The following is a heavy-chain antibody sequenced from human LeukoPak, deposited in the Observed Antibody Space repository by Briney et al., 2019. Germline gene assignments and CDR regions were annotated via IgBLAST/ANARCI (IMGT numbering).Heavy chain of an antibody. CDR3: TTLSNDVLY. V-gene: IGHV3-15*01. CDR1: GFTFHNAW. J-gene: IGHJ4*02. CDR2: MKSNRDGGTS. Sequence: PGGSLRLSCAASGFTFHNAWMTWVRQAPGRGLGWVGRMKSNRDGGTSDYAAPVKGRFTISRDDSKNTLYLHMNSLRAEDTAVYYCTTLSNDVLYWGQGTLVTVS. D-gene: IGHD4-11*01.